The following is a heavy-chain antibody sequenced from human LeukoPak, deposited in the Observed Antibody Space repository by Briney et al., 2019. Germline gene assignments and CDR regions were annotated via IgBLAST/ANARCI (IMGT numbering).Heavy chain of an antibody. D-gene: IGHD2-8*01. V-gene: IGHV1-18*01. CDR2: ISAYNGNT. CDR3: ARDREDIVLMVYAIPETPFDY. J-gene: IGHJ4*02. Sequence: GASVKVSCKASGYTFTGYGISWVRQAPGQGLEWMGWISAYNGNTNYAQKLQGRVTMTTDTSTSTAYMELRSLRSDDTAVYYCARDREDIVLMVYAIPETPFDYWGQGTLVTVSS. CDR1: GYTFTGYG.